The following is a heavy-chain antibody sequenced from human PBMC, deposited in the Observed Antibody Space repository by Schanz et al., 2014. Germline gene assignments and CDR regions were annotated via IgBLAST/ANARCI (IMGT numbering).Heavy chain of an antibody. J-gene: IGHJ6*02. CDR3: ARRRRGYGLDV. Sequence: QVHLQESGPGLVKPSETLSLTCTVSGGSISGHYWSWIRQPPGKGLEWIGYFYYSGSTNYNPSLRSRAPVSTDTSENQFPRGLKSVTAADTAVYYCARRRRGYGLDVWGQGTTVTVSS. CDR1: GGSISGHY. V-gene: IGHV4-59*08. CDR2: FYYSGST.